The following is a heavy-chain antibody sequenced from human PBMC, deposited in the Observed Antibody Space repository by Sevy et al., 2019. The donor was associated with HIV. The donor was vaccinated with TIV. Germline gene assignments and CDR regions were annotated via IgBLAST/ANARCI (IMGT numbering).Heavy chain of an antibody. CDR3: ARASASGSYVEWFDP. V-gene: IGHV4-59*01. J-gene: IGHJ5*02. CDR1: GGSISSYY. Sequence: SETLSLTCTVSGGSISSYYWSWIRQPPGKALEWIGYIYYSGSTNYNPSLKSRVTISVDTSKNQFSLKLSSVTAADTAVYYCARASASGSYVEWFDPWGQGTLVTVSS. D-gene: IGHD1-26*01. CDR2: IYYSGST.